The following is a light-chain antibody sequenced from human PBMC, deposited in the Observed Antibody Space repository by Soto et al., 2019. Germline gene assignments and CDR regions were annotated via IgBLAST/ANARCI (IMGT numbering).Light chain of an antibody. CDR3: CSYAGTDSFVV. Sequence: QSALTQPASVSGSPGQSITISCAGTRSDVGSYNLVSWYQQLPGKAPKLIISEVNKRPSGVSSRFSGSKSGNTASLTISRLQADDEADYYCCSYAGTDSFVVFGGGTQLTVL. CDR2: EVN. CDR1: RSDVGSYNL. V-gene: IGLV2-23*02. J-gene: IGLJ7*01.